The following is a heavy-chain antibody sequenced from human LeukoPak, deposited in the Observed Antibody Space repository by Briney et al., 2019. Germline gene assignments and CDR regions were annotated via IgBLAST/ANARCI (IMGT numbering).Heavy chain of an antibody. CDR2: ITPYNGNT. V-gene: IGHV1-18*01. J-gene: IGHJ6*03. CDR1: GYTFTNFG. CDR3: ARGSGTGSGYYYYMDV. D-gene: IGHD6-13*01. Sequence: ASVKVSCKASGYTFTNFGISWVRQAPGQGLEWMGWITPYNGNTNYAQTLQGRVTMTTDTSTSTAYMELSRLRSDDTAVYHCARGSGTGSGYYYYMDVWGKGTTVTVSS.